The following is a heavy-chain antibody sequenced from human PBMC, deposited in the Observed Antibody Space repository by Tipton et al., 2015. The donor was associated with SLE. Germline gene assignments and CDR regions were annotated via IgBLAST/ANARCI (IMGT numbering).Heavy chain of an antibody. CDR2: VYHSGST. V-gene: IGHV4-38-2*01. D-gene: IGHD6-19*01. J-gene: IGHJ3*02. CDR1: GFSVSSGYY. Sequence: TLSLTCAVSGFSVSSGYYWGWIRQPPGKGLEWIGSVYHSGSTYYNPSLRSRVTISVDTSKNQFSLKLSSVTPEDTAVYYCARDPFIAVAGTFRAFDIWGQGTMVTVSS. CDR3: ARDPFIAVAGTFRAFDI.